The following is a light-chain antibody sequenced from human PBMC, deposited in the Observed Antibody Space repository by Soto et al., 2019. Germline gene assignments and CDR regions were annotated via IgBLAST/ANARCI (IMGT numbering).Light chain of an antibody. V-gene: IGKV1-5*03. CDR1: QSISSR. CDR2: KAS. J-gene: IGKJ1*01. CDR3: HQYNSYPWT. Sequence: DIQMTQSPSTLSASVGDRVTITCRASQSISSRLAWYQQKPGKAPKLLIYKASSLGSGVPSRFSGSGSGTEFTLTISSLQPDDFAYYYCHQYNSYPWTFGQGTKVEIK.